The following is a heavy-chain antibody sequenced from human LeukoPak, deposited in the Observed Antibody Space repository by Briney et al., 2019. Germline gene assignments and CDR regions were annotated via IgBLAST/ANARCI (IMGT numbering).Heavy chain of an antibody. V-gene: IGHV4-4*07. D-gene: IGHD1-1*01. J-gene: IGHJ4*02. CDR2: IYTSGST. CDR3: ARGGSWTDPFDY. CDR1: GASISSYY. Sequence: AETLSLTCTVSGASISSYYWSWIRQPAGKGLEWLGRIYTSGSTNYNTSLKSRVPMSVDTSKNQFSLKLSSVTSAHTAVYYCARGGSWTDPFDYGSQGTLVTASS.